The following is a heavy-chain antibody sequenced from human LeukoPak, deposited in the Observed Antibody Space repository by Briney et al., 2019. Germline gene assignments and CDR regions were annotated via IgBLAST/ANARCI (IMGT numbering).Heavy chain of an antibody. CDR1: GASITSGGYY. Sequence: PSQTLSLTCTVSGASITSGGYYWSWIRQFPGKDLEWIAYIHYSGSAYYNPSLKSRVTISIDTSKKQFSVKLSSVTAADTAVYFCARVREDSSSWDSRLDYWGQGTLVTVSS. CDR3: ARVREDSSSWDSRLDY. CDR2: IHYSGSA. V-gene: IGHV4-31*03. D-gene: IGHD6-13*01. J-gene: IGHJ4*02.